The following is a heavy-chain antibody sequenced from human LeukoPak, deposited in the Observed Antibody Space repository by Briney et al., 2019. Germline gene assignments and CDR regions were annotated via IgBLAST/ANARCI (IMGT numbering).Heavy chain of an antibody. V-gene: IGHV1-2*02. J-gene: IGHJ4*02. Sequence: ASVKVSCKASGYTFTGYYMHWVRQAPGQGLEWMGWINPNSGGTNFAQKFQGRVTMTRDTSISTAYMELSRLRSDDTAVYYCARWPLFWADGGDPGFDYWGQGTLVTVSS. CDR2: INPNSGGT. CDR3: ARWPLFWADGGDPGFDY. D-gene: IGHD4-23*01. CDR1: GYTFTGYY.